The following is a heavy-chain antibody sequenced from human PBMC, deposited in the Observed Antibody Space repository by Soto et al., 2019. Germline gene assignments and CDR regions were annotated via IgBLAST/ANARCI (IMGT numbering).Heavy chain of an antibody. J-gene: IGHJ4*02. CDR2: ISSTTNYI. CDR1: GFTFTRYS. V-gene: IGHV3-21*01. CDR3: ARESEDLTSNFDY. Sequence: PGGSLRLSCAAPGFTFTRYSMNWVRQAPGKGLEWVSSISSTTNYIYYADSMKGRFTVSRDNAKNSVYLDMNSLSAEDTAVYYCARESEDLTSNFDYWGQGTLVTVSS.